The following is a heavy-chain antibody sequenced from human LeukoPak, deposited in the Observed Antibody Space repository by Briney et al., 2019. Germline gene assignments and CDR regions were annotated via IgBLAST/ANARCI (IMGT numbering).Heavy chain of an antibody. Sequence: ASETLSLTCTVSGGSISDYYWSWIRQPPGKGLEWVGYIYDSGSTNYNPSLKSRVTISVDTSKNQFSLKLSSVTATDTAVYYCARNGAPVVTAITPYYYYMDVWGKGTTVTVSS. J-gene: IGHJ6*03. CDR1: GGSISDYY. CDR3: ARNGAPVVTAITPYYYYMDV. V-gene: IGHV4-59*01. D-gene: IGHD2-21*02. CDR2: IYDSGST.